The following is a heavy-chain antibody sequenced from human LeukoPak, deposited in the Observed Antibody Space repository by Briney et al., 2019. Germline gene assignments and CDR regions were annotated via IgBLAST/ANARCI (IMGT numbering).Heavy chain of an antibody. J-gene: IGHJ4*02. V-gene: IGHV4-39*07. CDR2: IYYSGST. CDR1: GGSISSSSYY. Sequence: SETLSLTCTVSGGSISSSSYYWGWIRQPPGKGLEWIGSIYYSGSTYYNPSLKSRVTISVDTSKNQFSLKLSSVTAADTAVYYCARLGATSDYWGQGTLVTVSS. CDR3: ARLGATSDY. D-gene: IGHD1-26*01.